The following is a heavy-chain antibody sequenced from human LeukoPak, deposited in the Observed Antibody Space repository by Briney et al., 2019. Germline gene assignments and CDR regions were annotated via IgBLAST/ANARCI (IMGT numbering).Heavy chain of an antibody. Sequence: SQTLSLTCTVSGGSISSGGYYWSWIRQHPGKGLERIGYIYYSGSTYYNPSLKSRVTISVDTSKNQFSLKLSSVTAADTAVYYCARGRVYSYGPSTSNWYFDLWGRGTLVTVSS. CDR2: IYYSGST. CDR3: ARGRVYSYGPSTSNWYFDL. CDR1: GGSISSGGYY. D-gene: IGHD5-18*01. V-gene: IGHV4-31*03. J-gene: IGHJ2*01.